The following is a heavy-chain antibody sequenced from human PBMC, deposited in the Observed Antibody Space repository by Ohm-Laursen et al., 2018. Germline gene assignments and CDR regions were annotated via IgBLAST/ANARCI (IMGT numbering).Heavy chain of an antibody. CDR2: ISSSSSTI. CDR1: GFTFSSYS. D-gene: IGHD6-13*01. V-gene: IGHV3-48*01. J-gene: IGHJ4*02. Sequence: GSLRLSCSASGFTFSSYSMNWVRQAPEKGLEWVSYISSSSSTIYYADSVKGRFTISRDNAKNSLYLQMNSLRAKDTAVYYCRGPSWCWGQGTLVTVSS. CDR3: RGPSWC.